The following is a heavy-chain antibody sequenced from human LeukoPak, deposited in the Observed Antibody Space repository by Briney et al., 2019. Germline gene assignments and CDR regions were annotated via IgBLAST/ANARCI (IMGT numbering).Heavy chain of an antibody. D-gene: IGHD5-24*01. Sequence: PGGSLRLSCAASGFTFSGSAMHWVRQASGKGLEWVGRIRGKANSYATAYAASVKGRFTISRDDSKNTAYLQMNSLKTEDTAVYYCTRHTRDNTQGWGQGTLVTVSS. V-gene: IGHV3-73*01. CDR2: IRGKANSYAT. J-gene: IGHJ1*01. CDR3: TRHTRDNTQG. CDR1: GFTFSGSA.